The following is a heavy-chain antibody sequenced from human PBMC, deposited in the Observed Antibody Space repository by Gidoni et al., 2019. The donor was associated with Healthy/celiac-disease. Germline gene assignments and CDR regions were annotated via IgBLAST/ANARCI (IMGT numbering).Heavy chain of an antibody. CDR1: GYSFTSYW. D-gene: IGHD2-15*01. Sequence: EVQLVQSGAEVKKPGESLKISCKGSGYSFTSYWIGWVRQMPGKGLEWMGIIYPGDADTRYSPSFQGQVTISADKSITTAYLHWSSLKASDTAMYYCARSLGVVAATGNYYYGMDVWGQGTTVTVSS. CDR2: IYPGDADT. CDR3: ARSLGVVAATGNYYYGMDV. J-gene: IGHJ6*02. V-gene: IGHV5-51*03.